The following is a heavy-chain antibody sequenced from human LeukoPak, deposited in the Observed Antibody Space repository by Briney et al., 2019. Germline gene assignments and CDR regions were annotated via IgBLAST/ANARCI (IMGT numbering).Heavy chain of an antibody. Sequence: GGSLRLSCAASGFTFSNFGMHWLRQAPGKGLKWVAFIRYDGNNKYYADSVKGRFTISRDNSKNTLYLQMNSLRAEDTAVYYCAKIGANVGFWGQGTLVTVSS. D-gene: IGHD4/OR15-4a*01. CDR1: GFTFSNFG. V-gene: IGHV3-30*02. CDR3: AKIGANVGF. J-gene: IGHJ4*02. CDR2: IRYDGNNK.